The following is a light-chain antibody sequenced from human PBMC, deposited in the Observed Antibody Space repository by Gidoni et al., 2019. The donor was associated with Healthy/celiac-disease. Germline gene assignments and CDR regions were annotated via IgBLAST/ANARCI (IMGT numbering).Light chain of an antibody. CDR1: SSDVGGYNY. CDR3: SSYTSSSTPVV. J-gene: IGLJ2*01. CDR2: DVS. V-gene: IGLV2-14*03. Sequence: QPALTQPASVSGSPGQSITISCTGTSSDVGGYNYVSWYQQHPGKAPKLMIYDVSNRPSGVSNRFSVSKSGNTASLTISVLQAEDEADYYCSSYTSSSTPVVFGGGTKLTVL.